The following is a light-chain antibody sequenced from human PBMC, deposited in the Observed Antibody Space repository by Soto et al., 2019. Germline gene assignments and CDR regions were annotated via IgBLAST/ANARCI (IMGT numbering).Light chain of an antibody. Sequence: QAVVTQPPSASGTPGQRVTISCSGSSSNIGSNYVYWYQQLPGTAPKLLIYSNNQRPSGVPDRFSGSKSGTSASLAISGLRSEDEADYYCAAWDDSRSGFYVFGTGTKVTVL. V-gene: IGLV1-47*02. CDR2: SNN. CDR1: SSNIGSNY. J-gene: IGLJ1*01. CDR3: AAWDDSRSGFYV.